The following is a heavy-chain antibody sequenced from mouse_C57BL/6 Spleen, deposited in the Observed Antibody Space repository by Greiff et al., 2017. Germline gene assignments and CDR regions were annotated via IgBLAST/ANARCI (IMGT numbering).Heavy chain of an antibody. CDR2: IHPNSGST. V-gene: IGHV1-64*01. CDR1: GYTFTSYW. D-gene: IGHD2-1*01. J-gene: IGHJ1*03. Sequence: QVQLQQPGAELVKPGASVKLSCKASGYTFTSYWMHWVKQRPGQGLEWIGMIHPNSGSTNYNEKFKSKATLTVDKSSSTAYMQLSSLTSEDSAVYYCARSYGNYARFWYCDVWGTGTTVTVSS. CDR3: ARSYGNYARFWYCDV.